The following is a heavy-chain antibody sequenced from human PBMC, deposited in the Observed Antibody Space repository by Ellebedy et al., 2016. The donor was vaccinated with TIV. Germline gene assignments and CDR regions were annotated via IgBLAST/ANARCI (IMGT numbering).Heavy chain of an antibody. CDR3: ARVRFGDTAVGY. CDR2: IGTAGDT. V-gene: IGHV3-13*01. Sequence: GGSLRLSCAASGFTFSSYDMHWVRHGTGKGLEWVSAIGTAGDTYYPGSVKGRFTISRENAKNSLYLQITSLRAEDTAVYYCARVRFGDTAVGYWGQGTLVTVSS. J-gene: IGHJ4*03. D-gene: IGHD2-21*01. CDR1: GFTFSSYD.